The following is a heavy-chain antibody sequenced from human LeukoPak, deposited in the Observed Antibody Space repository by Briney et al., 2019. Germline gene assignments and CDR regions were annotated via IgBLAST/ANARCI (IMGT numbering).Heavy chain of an antibody. D-gene: IGHD5-18*01. J-gene: IGHJ4*02. V-gene: IGHV4-61*02. Sequence: SETLSLTCTVSGGSISSGSYYWSWIRQPAGKGLEWIGRIYTSGSTNYNPSLKSRVTISVDTSKNQFSLRLSSVTAADTAVYYCARSSTGDTAMPKVFDYWGQGTLVTVSS. CDR2: IYTSGST. CDR1: GGSISSGSYY. CDR3: ARSSTGDTAMPKVFDY.